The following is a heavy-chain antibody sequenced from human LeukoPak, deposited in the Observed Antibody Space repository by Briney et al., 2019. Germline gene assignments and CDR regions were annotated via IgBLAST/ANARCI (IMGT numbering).Heavy chain of an antibody. Sequence: GASVKVSCKTSGYSFTSYYIHWVRQAPGQGLEWMGWINPSSGGTEYAQKFQGRVTMTRDTSIRTAYMELSRLRSDDTAIYYCARDIVVVPAAPRGCDYWGQGTLVTVSS. V-gene: IGHV1-2*02. D-gene: IGHD2-2*01. CDR2: INPSSGGT. J-gene: IGHJ4*02. CDR3: ARDIVVVPAAPRGCDY. CDR1: GYSFTSYY.